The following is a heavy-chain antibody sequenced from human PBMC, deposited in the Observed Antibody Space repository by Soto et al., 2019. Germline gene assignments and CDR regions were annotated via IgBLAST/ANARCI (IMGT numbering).Heavy chain of an antibody. V-gene: IGHV3-30*03. Sequence: QVQLVESGGGVVQPGRSLRLSCAVSGFSVTTNGMHWVRQAPGKGLEWVAVISRDGATKFYADSVKGRFTISKDNSGNTLSLEMNSLRGDDMAVYYCTGEVASGYWGQGALVTVSS. CDR1: GFSVTTNG. J-gene: IGHJ4*02. CDR2: ISRDGATK. CDR3: TGEVASGY. D-gene: IGHD2-8*02.